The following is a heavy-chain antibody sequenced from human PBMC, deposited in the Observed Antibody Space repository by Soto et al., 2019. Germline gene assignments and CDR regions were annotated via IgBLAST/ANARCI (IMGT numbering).Heavy chain of an antibody. J-gene: IGHJ5*01. CDR3: ARDRCYDGTCYSASDS. CDR1: GFTFSTYN. Sequence: VGSLRLSCAGSGFTFSTYNMDWVRQAPGKGPEWIAYISTTSFTIYYADSVKGRFTISRDNDRNSLYLEMNSLRDEDTAVYYCARDRCYDGTCYSASDSWGQGTLVT. V-gene: IGHV3-48*02. D-gene: IGHD2-15*01. CDR2: ISTTSFTI.